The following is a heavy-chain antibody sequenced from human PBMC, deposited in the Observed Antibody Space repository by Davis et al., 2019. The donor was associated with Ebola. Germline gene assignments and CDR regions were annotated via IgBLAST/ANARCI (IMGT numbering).Heavy chain of an antibody. J-gene: IGHJ4*02. D-gene: IGHD3-3*01. CDR3: AKEGPLGWSVDY. CDR1: AFTFSSYG. CDR2: IRYDGSNK. V-gene: IGHV3-30*02. Sequence: GESLKISCAASAFTFSSYGMHWVRQAPGKGLEWVAFIRYDGSNKYYADSVKGRFTISRDNSKNTLYLQMNSLRAEDTAVYYCAKEGPLGWSVDYWGQGTLVTVSS.